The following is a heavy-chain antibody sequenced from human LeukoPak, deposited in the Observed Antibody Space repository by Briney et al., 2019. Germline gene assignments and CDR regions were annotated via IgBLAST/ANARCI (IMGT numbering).Heavy chain of an antibody. CDR2: IYYSGST. D-gene: IGHD3-3*01. Sequence: SQTLSLTCTVSGGSISSGDYYWSWIRQPPGKGLEWIGYIYYSGSTYYNPSLKSRVTISVDTSKNQFSLKLSSVTAADTAVYYCARVDFWTYYYGMDVWGQGTTVTVSS. J-gene: IGHJ6*02. CDR1: GGSISSGDYY. CDR3: ARVDFWTYYYGMDV. V-gene: IGHV4-30-4*01.